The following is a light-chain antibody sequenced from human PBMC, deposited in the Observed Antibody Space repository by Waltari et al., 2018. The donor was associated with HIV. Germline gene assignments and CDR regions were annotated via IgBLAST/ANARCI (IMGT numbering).Light chain of an antibody. Sequence: EIVMTQSTATLSVSPGERATLSCRASQSVRDNLAWYQQKPGQAPRLLIYGASTRAIGIPVRFSGSGSGTEFTLTISSLQSEDFAVYYCQQYNKWPPVTFGGGTKVEIK. CDR2: GAS. J-gene: IGKJ4*01. CDR1: QSVRDN. CDR3: QQYNKWPPVT. V-gene: IGKV3-15*01.